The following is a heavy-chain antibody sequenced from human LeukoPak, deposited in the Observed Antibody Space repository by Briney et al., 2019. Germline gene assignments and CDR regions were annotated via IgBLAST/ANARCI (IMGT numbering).Heavy chain of an antibody. CDR2: INHSGST. Sequence: GSLRLSCAASGFTFISYWMSWVREPPGKGLEWIGEINHSGSTNYNPSLKSRVTISVDTSKNQFSLKLSSVTAADTAVYYCASTTARAFDIWGQGTMVTVSS. V-gene: IGHV4-34*01. CDR1: GFTFISYW. D-gene: IGHD4-17*01. CDR3: ASTTARAFDI. J-gene: IGHJ3*02.